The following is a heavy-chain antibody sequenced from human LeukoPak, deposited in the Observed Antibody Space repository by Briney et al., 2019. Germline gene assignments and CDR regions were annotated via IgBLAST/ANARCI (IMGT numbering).Heavy chain of an antibody. V-gene: IGHV1-24*01. Sequence: ASVKVSCKVSGYTLTELSMHWVRQAPGKGLEWMGGFDPEDGETIYAQKFQGRVTMTEDTSTDTAYMELSSLRSEDTAVYYCATAPRRELWPDYWGQGTLVTVSS. CDR3: ATAPRRELWPDY. D-gene: IGHD3-10*01. CDR2: FDPEDGET. J-gene: IGHJ4*02. CDR1: GYTLTELS.